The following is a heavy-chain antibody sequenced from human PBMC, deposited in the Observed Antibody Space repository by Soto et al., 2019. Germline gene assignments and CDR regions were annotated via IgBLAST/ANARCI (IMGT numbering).Heavy chain of an antibody. D-gene: IGHD2-21*01. Sequence: ASVKVSCKASGYTLSRYGIMWVRQAPGQGLAWMGWISAYNGNTNSAEKLRGRLTMTTDASTTTAYMELRSLRSDDTAIYYCARDQGLRVVINSNWFDPWGQGTLVTVSS. V-gene: IGHV1-18*01. CDR1: GYTLSRYG. J-gene: IGHJ5*02. CDR3: ARDQGLRVVINSNWFDP. CDR2: ISAYNGNT.